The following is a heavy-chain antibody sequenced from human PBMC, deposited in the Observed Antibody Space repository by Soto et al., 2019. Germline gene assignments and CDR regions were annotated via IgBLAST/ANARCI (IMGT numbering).Heavy chain of an antibody. V-gene: IGHV4-30-4*01. CDR1: GGSISSGDYY. CDR2: IYYSGST. J-gene: IGHJ6*02. CDR3: ARRPYYDFWSGYYGMDV. D-gene: IGHD3-3*01. Sequence: SETLSLTCTVSGGSISSGDYYWSWIRQPPGKGLEWIGYIYYSGSTYYNPSLKSRVTISVDTSKNQFSLKLSSVTAADTAVYYCARRPYYDFWSGYYGMDVWGQGTTVTVSS.